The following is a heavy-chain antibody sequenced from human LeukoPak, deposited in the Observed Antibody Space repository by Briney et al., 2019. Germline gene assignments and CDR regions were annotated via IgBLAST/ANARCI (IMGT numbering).Heavy chain of an antibody. D-gene: IGHD3-3*01. V-gene: IGHV3-53*01. CDR2: IYSGGST. J-gene: IGHJ4*02. CDR3: ARSGYDFWSGYYTDWYFDY. Sequence: GGSLRLSCAACGFTVSSNYMSWVRQAPGKGLEWVSVIYSGGSTYYADSVKGRFTISRDNSKSTLYIQMNSLRAEDTAVYYCARSGYDFWSGYYTDWYFDYWGQGTLVTVSS. CDR1: GFTVSSNY.